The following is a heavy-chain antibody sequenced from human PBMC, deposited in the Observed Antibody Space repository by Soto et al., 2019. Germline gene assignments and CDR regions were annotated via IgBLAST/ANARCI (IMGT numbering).Heavy chain of an antibody. J-gene: IGHJ6*02. V-gene: IGHV1-46*01. Sequence: ASVKVSCKASGYTFTSYYMHWVRQAPGQGLEWMGIINPSGGSTSYAQKFQGRVTMTRDTSTSTVYMELRSLRSDDTAVYYCARDILWFGGEGYYYGMDVWGQGTTVTVSS. CDR2: INPSGGST. CDR3: ARDILWFGGEGYYYGMDV. D-gene: IGHD3-10*01. CDR1: GYTFTSYY.